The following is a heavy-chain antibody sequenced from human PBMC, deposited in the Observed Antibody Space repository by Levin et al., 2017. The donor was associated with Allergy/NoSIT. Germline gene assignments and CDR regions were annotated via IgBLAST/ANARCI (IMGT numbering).Heavy chain of an antibody. CDR1: GFSFSDYA. J-gene: IGHJ4*02. CDR3: AKTTRRYFDWLLCFDF. Sequence: GGSLRLSCAASGFSFSDYAMNWVRQAPGKGLEWVSSISDSGGGTYYADSVKGRFTISRDNSMNTLYLQMSSLRAEDTAVYYCAKTTRRYFDWLLCFDFWGQGTLVTVSS. D-gene: IGHD3-9*01. V-gene: IGHV3-23*01. CDR2: ISDSGGGT.